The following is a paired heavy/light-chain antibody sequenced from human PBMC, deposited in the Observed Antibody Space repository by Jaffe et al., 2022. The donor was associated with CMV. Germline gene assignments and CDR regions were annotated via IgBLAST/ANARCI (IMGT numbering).Heavy chain of an antibody. CDR2: VYHSGTT. CDR1: GDSITTTNW. CDR3: ARRSASGNWLDP. Sequence: QVQLQESGPGLVESSGTLSLTCAVSGDSITTTNWWSWVRQPPGKGLEWIGEVYHSGTTYYNPSLKSRVTILVDKSNGQFSLKLSLTTAADTAVYYCARRSASGNWLDPWGQGILVTVSS. D-gene: IGHD3-3*01. V-gene: IGHV4-4*02. J-gene: IGHJ5*02.
Light chain of an antibody. Sequence: DIQMTQSPSSLSASVGDGITITCRASQTIISYLNWYQQKPGKAPKLLIYTASNLQSGVPSRFSGGGSGTVFTLTINSLQPEDFATYYCQQSYGTPWTFGQGTKVEIK. J-gene: IGKJ1*01. CDR1: QTIISY. CDR3: QQSYGTPWT. V-gene: IGKV1-39*01. CDR2: TAS.